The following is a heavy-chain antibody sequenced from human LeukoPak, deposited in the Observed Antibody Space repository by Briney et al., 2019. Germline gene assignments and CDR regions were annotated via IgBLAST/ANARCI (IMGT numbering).Heavy chain of an antibody. Sequence: SETLSLTCTVSGGSISSYYWSWIRQPAGKGLEWIGRIYTTGSTNYNPSLKSRVTMSVDTSKNQFSLNLSSVTAADTAVYYCATSFGSYYGPFDSWAQGTLVTVSS. CDR2: IYTTGST. CDR3: ATSFGSYYGPFDS. V-gene: IGHV4-4*07. J-gene: IGHJ4*02. D-gene: IGHD1-26*01. CDR1: GGSISSYY.